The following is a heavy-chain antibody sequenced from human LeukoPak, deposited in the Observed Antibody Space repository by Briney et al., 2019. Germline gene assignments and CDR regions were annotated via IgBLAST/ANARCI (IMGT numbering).Heavy chain of an antibody. Sequence: ASVKVSCKASGYTFTSYAMHWVRQAPGQRLEWMGWINAGNGNTKYSQKFQGRVTITRDTSASTAYMELSSLRSEDTAVYYCARDFSSSWLPYSSGWHYWGQGTLVTVSS. CDR1: GYTFTSYA. V-gene: IGHV1-3*01. J-gene: IGHJ4*02. D-gene: IGHD6-19*01. CDR2: INAGNGNT. CDR3: ARDFSSSWLPYSSGWHY.